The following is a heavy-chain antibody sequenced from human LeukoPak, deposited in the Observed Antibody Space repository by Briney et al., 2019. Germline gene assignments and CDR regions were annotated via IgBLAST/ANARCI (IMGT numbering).Heavy chain of an antibody. Sequence: ASVKVSCKASGYKFTDDYTHWVRQAPGQGLEFMGWINPDSGFTNYAQKFKGRVTMTRDTSISTAYLEVRSLTSDDTAVYYCAPTAEAYTSWWKAWGQGTLVTVSS. V-gene: IGHV1-2*02. D-gene: IGHD3-16*01. J-gene: IGHJ5*02. CDR3: APTAEAYTSWWKA. CDR1: GYKFTDDY. CDR2: INPDSGFT.